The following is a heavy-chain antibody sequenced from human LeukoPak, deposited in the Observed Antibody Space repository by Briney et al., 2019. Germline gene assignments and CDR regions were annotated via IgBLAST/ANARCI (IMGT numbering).Heavy chain of an antibody. CDR2: ITWNSGRI. J-gene: IGHJ4*02. Sequence: PGRSLRLSCTASGFTFDAYAMHWVRQAPGKGLEWVSGITWNSGRIGYADSVKGRFIISRDNAKNSLYLQMNSLRAEDTASYYCAKDFSGSSWKYFDYWGQGTLVTVSS. V-gene: IGHV3-9*01. CDR3: AKDFSGSSWKYFDY. D-gene: IGHD6-13*01. CDR1: GFTFDAYA.